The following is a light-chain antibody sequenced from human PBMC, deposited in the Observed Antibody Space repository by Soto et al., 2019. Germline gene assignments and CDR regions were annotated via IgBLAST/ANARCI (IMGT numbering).Light chain of an antibody. J-gene: IGKJ4*01. Sequence: EIVMTQSPATVSVSPGERATLSCRASQSVNNYLAWYQQKPGQAPRLLVYGIFSRATGVPARFSGSGSGTEFTITISSLQSEDSAVYYCQQHNKWPLTFGGGTRVEIK. V-gene: IGKV3-15*01. CDR2: GIF. CDR1: QSVNNY. CDR3: QQHNKWPLT.